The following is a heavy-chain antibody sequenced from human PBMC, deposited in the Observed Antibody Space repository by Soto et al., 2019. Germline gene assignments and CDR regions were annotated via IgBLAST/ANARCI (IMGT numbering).Heavy chain of an antibody. CDR3: ARLSRGPTGTTPWYFDL. D-gene: IGHD1-7*01. J-gene: IGHJ2*01. CDR2: IHYTGSI. Sequence: QVQLQESGPRMVKPSETLSLTCTVSGVSVNSDDHYWSWIRRPPGRGLEWIGYIHYTGSINYNPSLNSRVSISVDTSKNQFSLRLSSVTAADTAVFYCARLSRGPTGTTPWYFDLWGRGTLLTVSS. CDR1: GVSVNSDDHY. V-gene: IGHV4-61*08.